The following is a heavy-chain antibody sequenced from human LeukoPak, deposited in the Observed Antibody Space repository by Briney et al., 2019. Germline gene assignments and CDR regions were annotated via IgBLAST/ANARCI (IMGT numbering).Heavy chain of an antibody. CDR3: AGSIFGYPWFDP. V-gene: IGHV4-59*01. CDR2: VFHTGHT. J-gene: IGHJ5*02. D-gene: IGHD3-9*01. Sequence: SETLSLTCTVSAAISSFYWSWLRQPPGKGLEWIGYVFHTGHTNYNPSLKSRVTMSIDPSKDQFSLEATSVTAADTAVYYCAGSIFGYPWFDPWGQGTLVTVSS. CDR1: AAISSFY.